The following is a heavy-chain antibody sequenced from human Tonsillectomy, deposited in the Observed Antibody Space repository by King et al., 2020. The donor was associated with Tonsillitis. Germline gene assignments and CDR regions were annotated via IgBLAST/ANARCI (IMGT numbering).Heavy chain of an antibody. Sequence: QLVQSGAEVKKPGASVRVSCKTSGYNFGDHYIQWVRQAPGQGLEWMGWINPNSGGTKYEQKFQGRVIMTRETSINTAYLQLSGLRYDETAVYFCARERADYGDDCPIWFDPWGQGTPVTVSS. CDR2: INPNSGGT. J-gene: IGHJ5*02. CDR1: GYNFGDHY. V-gene: IGHV1-2*02. CDR3: ARERADYGDDCPIWFDP. D-gene: IGHD4-17*01.